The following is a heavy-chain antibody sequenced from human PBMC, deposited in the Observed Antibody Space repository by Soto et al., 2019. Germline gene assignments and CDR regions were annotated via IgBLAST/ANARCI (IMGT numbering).Heavy chain of an antibody. CDR3: FRQNDY. CDR2: IKPDGSTK. J-gene: IGHJ4*02. V-gene: IGHV3-7*05. Sequence: PGGSLRLSCAASGFTFSNYWMHWVRQAPGKGLEWVANIKPDGSTKYFVDSVKGRFTISRDSAKDSLYLQMNSLRVEDTAVYYCFRQNDYWGQGTLVTVSS. CDR1: GFTFSNYW.